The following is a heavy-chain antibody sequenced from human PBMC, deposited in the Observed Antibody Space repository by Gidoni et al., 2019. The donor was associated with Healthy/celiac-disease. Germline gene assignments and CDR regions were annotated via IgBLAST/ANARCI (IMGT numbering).Heavy chain of an antibody. V-gene: IGHV3-23*01. J-gene: IGHJ4*02. CDR1: GFTFSSYA. CDR3: AKEPGIAVAGTGLYFDY. Sequence: EVQLLESGGGLVQPGGSLRHSCAASGFTFSSYAMSWVRQAPGKGLEWVSAISGSGGSTYYADAVKGRFTISRDNSKNTLYLQMNSLRAEDTAVYYCAKEPGIAVAGTGLYFDYWGQGTLVTVSS. D-gene: IGHD6-19*01. CDR2: ISGSGGST.